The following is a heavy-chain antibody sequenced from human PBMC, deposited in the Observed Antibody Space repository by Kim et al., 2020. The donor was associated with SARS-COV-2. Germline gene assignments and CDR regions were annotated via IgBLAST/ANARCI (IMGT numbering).Heavy chain of an antibody. CDR2: SGST. Sequence: SGSTNYNPSLKSRVTISVDTSSNRFSLKLNSMTAADTGVYYCARVFRGIDLWGPVTTVIVSS. J-gene: IGHJ6*02. D-gene: IGHD2-21*01. V-gene: IGHV4-59*01. CDR3: ARVFRGIDL.